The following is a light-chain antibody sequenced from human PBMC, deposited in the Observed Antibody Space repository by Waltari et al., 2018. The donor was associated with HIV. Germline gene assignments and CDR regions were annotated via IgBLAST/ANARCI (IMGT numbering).Light chain of an antibody. CDR1: SSNVGCYNY. CDR3: SSYTSSSTVV. V-gene: IGLV2-14*01. Sequence: QSALTQPASVSGSPGQSLTIPCTATSSNVGCYNYVPCYQQHAGKAPKLMIYEVSNRPSGVSNRFSGSKSGNTASLTISGLQAEDEADYYCSSYTSSSTVVFGGGTKLTVL. J-gene: IGLJ2*01. CDR2: EVS.